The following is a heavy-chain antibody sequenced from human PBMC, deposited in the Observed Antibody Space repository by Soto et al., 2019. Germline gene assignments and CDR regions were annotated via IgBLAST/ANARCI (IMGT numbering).Heavy chain of an antibody. Sequence: ASVKVSCKASGYTFTSYGISWVRQAPGQGLEWMGWISAYNGNTNYAQKLQGRVTMITDTSTSTAYMELRSLRSDDTAVYYCARAGYSSSWLTPGENYYYYYGMDVWGQGTTVTVSS. J-gene: IGHJ6*02. V-gene: IGHV1-18*01. CDR1: GYTFTSYG. CDR2: ISAYNGNT. CDR3: ARAGYSSSWLTPGENYYYYYGMDV. D-gene: IGHD6-13*01.